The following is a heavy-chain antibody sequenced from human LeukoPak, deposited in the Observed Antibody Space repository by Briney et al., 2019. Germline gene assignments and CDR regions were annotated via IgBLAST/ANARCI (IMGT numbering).Heavy chain of an antibody. CDR1: GFIFSSYA. Sequence: GESLRLSCAASGFIFSSYAMSWVRQAPGKGLEWVSVISGSGGSTYYADSVKGRFTISRDNSKSTLYLHMNSLRADDTALYYCAKDMNSSGSVVDYWGQGTLVTVSS. V-gene: IGHV3-23*01. CDR3: AKDMNSSGSVVDY. J-gene: IGHJ4*02. CDR2: ISGSGGST. D-gene: IGHD6-19*01.